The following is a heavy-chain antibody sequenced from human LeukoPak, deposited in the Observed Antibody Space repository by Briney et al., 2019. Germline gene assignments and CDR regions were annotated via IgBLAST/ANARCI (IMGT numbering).Heavy chain of an antibody. CDR2: IYHSGST. Sequence: SETLSLTCTVSGYSISSGYYWGWIRQPPGKGLEWIGSIYHSGSTYYNPSLKSRVTISVDTSKNQFSLKLSSVTAADTAVYYCARAPYVWRSFRSSNFDYWGQGTLVTVSS. CDR1: GYSISSGYY. V-gene: IGHV4-38-2*02. D-gene: IGHD3-16*02. J-gene: IGHJ4*02. CDR3: ARAPYVWRSFRSSNFDY.